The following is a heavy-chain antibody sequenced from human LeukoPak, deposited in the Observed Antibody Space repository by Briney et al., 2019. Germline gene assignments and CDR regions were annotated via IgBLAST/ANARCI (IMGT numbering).Heavy chain of an antibody. Sequence: PGGSLRLSCAASGFTFSDYYMSWVRQAPGKGLEWVSGISWNSGSIGYADSVKGRFTISRDNAKNSLYLQMNSLRAEDTALYYCAKGGAPKWELPQDYWGQGTLVTVSS. CDR2: ISWNSGSI. CDR3: AKGGAPKWELPQDY. CDR1: GFTFSDYY. V-gene: IGHV3-9*01. D-gene: IGHD1-26*01. J-gene: IGHJ4*02.